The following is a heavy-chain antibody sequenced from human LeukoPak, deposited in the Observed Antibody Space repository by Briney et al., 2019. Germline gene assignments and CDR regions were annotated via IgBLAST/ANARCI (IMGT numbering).Heavy chain of an antibody. V-gene: IGHV4-39*06. CDR2: ISDSGNS. J-gene: IGHJ6*02. CDR3: ARDGSNWSNDYYHGVDV. D-gene: IGHD4-11*01. Sequence: SETLSLTCTVSGGSISSRSYYWGWIRQPPGKGLVWIGKISDSGNSYYSPSLRSRVTISIDTSKNQFPLKLSSVTAADTAVYYCARDGSNWSNDYYHGVDVWGQGTTVTVSS. CDR1: GGSISSRSYY.